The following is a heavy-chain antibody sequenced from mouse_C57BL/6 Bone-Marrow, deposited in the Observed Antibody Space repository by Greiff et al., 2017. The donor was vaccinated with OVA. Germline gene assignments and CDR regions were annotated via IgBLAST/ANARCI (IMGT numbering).Heavy chain of an antibody. CDR2: IDPSDSYT. CDR1: GYTFTSYW. V-gene: IGHV1-69*01. J-gene: IGHJ1*03. Sequence: QVQLKQPGAELVMPGASVKLSCKASGYTFTSYWMHWVKQRPGQGLEWIGEIDPSDSYTNYNQKFKGKSTLTVDKSSSTAYMQLSSLTSEDSAVYYCARFGSSFYWYFDVWGTGTTVTVSS. D-gene: IGHD1-1*01. CDR3: ARFGSSFYWYFDV.